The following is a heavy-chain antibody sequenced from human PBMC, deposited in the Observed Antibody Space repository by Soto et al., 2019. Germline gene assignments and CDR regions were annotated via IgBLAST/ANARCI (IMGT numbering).Heavy chain of an antibody. CDR2: TYYRSKWYN. J-gene: IGHJ6*04. D-gene: IGHD6-19*01. CDR1: GDSVSSNSAA. Sequence: SQTLSLTCAISGDSVSSNSAAWNWIRQSPSRGLEWLGRTYYRSKWYNDYAVSVKSRITINPDTSKNQFSLQLNSVTPEDTAVYYCARDHPIAVAATDDSYSYYGMDVWGKGTTVTVSS. CDR3: ARDHPIAVAATDDSYSYYGMDV. V-gene: IGHV6-1*01.